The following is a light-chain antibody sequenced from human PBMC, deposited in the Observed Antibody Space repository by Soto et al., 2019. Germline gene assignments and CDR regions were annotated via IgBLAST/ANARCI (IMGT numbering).Light chain of an antibody. CDR2: DTS. J-gene: IGLJ3*02. CDR3: LLSYSGGRV. Sequence: QAVVTQEPSVTVSPGGTVTLTCDSSTGPVTSGRYPYWFQQKPGQAPRTLIYDTSLKYSWTPARFSGSLLRGKAAVTLSGARPEDEADYYCLLSYSGGRVFGGGTKVTVL. CDR1: TGPVTSGRY. V-gene: IGLV7-46*01.